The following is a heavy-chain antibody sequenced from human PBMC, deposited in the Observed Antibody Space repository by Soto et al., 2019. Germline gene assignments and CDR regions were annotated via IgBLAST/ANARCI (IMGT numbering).Heavy chain of an antibody. CDR1: GFTFSSYE. CDR3: ARDLGHYYFDY. V-gene: IGHV3-48*03. CDR2: ISSSGSTI. Sequence: GGSLRLSCAASGFTFSSYEMNWVRQAPGKGLEWVSYISSSGSTIYYADSVKGRFTISRDNAKNSLYLQMNSLRAEDTAVYYCARDLGHYYFDYWGQGTLVTVS. J-gene: IGHJ4*02.